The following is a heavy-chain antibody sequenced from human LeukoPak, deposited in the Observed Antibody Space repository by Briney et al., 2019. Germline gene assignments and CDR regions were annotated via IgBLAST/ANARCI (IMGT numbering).Heavy chain of an antibody. J-gene: IGHJ3*02. Sequence: ASVNVSCKASGYTFTSYYMHWVRQAPGQGLEWMGIINPSGGSTSYAQKFQGRVTMTRDTSTSTVYMELSSLRSEDTAVYYCVRDPVMTTVTTTGALPDAFDIWGQGTMVTVSS. CDR2: INPSGGST. D-gene: IGHD4-17*01. CDR1: GYTFTSYY. V-gene: IGHV1-46*01. CDR3: VRDPVMTTVTTTGALPDAFDI.